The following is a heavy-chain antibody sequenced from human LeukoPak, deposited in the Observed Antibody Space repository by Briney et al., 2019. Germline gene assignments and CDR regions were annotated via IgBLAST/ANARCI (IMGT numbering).Heavy chain of an antibody. CDR1: GGSISNYY. V-gene: IGHV4-4*07. D-gene: IGHD6-13*01. J-gene: IGHJ5*02. CDR3: ARESAADGTRWFDP. CDR2: IRASGST. Sequence: SETLSLTCTVSGGSISNYYWTWIRQPAGKRLEWVGRIRASGSTFYNPSLRSRVTMSLDRSTKQFSLRLTSVTAADTAVYYCARESAADGTRWFDPWGQGTLVSVSS.